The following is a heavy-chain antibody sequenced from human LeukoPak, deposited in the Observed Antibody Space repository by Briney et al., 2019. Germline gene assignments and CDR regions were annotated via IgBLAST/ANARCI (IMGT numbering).Heavy chain of an antibody. CDR2: INHSGST. J-gene: IGHJ4*02. V-gene: IGHV4-34*01. Sequence: SETLSLTCAVYGGSFSGYYWSWIRQPPGKGLEWIGEINHSGSTNYNPSLESRVTISVDTSKNQFSLKLSSVTAADTAVYYCAARPYGSGIFDYWGQGTLVTVSS. CDR3: AARPYGSGIFDY. CDR1: GGSFSGYY. D-gene: IGHD3-10*01.